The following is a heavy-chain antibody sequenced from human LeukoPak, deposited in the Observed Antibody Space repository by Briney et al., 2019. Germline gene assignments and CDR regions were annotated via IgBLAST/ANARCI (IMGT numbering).Heavy chain of an antibody. CDR2: IYYSGST. V-gene: IGHV4-39*02. CDR1: GGSISSSSYY. Sequence: SETLSLTCTVSGGSISSSSYYWGWIRQPPGKGLEWIGSIYYSGSTYYNPSLKSRVTISVDTSKNQFSLKLSSVTAADTAVYYCARDALAVAGTSDYWGQGTPVTVSS. D-gene: IGHD6-19*01. CDR3: ARDALAVAGTSDY. J-gene: IGHJ4*02.